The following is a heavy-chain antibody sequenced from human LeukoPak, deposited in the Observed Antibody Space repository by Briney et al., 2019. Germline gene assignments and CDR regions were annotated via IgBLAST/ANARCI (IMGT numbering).Heavy chain of an antibody. CDR3: ARGIRVATIKAFDI. D-gene: IGHD5-12*01. CDR1: GFTFSDYY. V-gene: IGHV3-11*01. CDR2: ISSSGSTI. Sequence: GGSLRLSCAASGFTFSDYYMSWLRQAPGKGLEWVSYISSSGSTIYYADSVKGRFTISRDNAKNSLYLQMNSLRAEDTAVYYCARGIRVATIKAFDIWGQGTMVTVSS. J-gene: IGHJ3*02.